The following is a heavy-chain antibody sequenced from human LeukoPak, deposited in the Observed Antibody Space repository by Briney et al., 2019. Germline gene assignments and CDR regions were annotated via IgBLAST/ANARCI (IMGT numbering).Heavy chain of an antibody. Sequence: GESLRISCQGSGYSFTSYWISWVRQMPGKGLEWMGRIDPSDSYTNYSPSFQGHVTISADKSISTAYLQWSSLKASDTAMYYCATGGSCSGGSCYSGSWFDPWGQGTLVTVSS. V-gene: IGHV5-10-1*01. CDR2: IDPSDSYT. J-gene: IGHJ5*02. CDR3: ATGGSCSGGSCYSGSWFDP. D-gene: IGHD2-15*01. CDR1: GYSFTSYW.